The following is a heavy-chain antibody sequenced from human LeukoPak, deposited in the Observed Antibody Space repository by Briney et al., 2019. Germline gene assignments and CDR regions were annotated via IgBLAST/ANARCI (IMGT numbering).Heavy chain of an antibody. V-gene: IGHV4-39*02. CDR3: ARGSYDILTGYSTLGEY. Sequence: SETLSLTCTVSGGSISSGSHYWGWIRQPPGKGLEWIGSMYYSGSTYYKPSLKSRVTISLDTSKNHFYLKLSSVTAADTAVYYCARGSYDILTGYSTLGEYWGQGTLVTVSS. CDR1: GGSISSGSHY. D-gene: IGHD3-9*01. J-gene: IGHJ4*02. CDR2: MYYSGST.